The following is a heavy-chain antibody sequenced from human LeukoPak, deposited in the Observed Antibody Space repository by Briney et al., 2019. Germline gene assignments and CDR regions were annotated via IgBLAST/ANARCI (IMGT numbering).Heavy chain of an antibody. Sequence: SETLSLTCTVSGDSIRSSPYYWGWIRQPPGMGLAWIGCIYYSGSPYYNPSLKSRVTMSADTAKNQFSLKVTFVTAADTAVYYCARRGPSDASTSYFFDYWGQGILVTVSS. CDR3: ARRGPSDASTSYFFDY. D-gene: IGHD2-2*01. J-gene: IGHJ4*02. V-gene: IGHV4-39*01. CDR1: GDSIRSSPYY. CDR2: IYYSGSP.